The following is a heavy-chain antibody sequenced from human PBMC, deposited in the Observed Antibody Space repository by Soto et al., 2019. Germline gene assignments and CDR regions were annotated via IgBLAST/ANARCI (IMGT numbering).Heavy chain of an antibody. CDR3: TTDLGYGFRKIYYYYYGMDV. Sequence: GGSLRLSCAASGFTFSNAWMNWVRQAPGKGLEWVGRIKSKTDGGTTDYAAPVKGRFTISRDDSKNTLYLQMNSLKTEDTAVYYCTTDLGYGFRKIYYYYYGMDVWGQGTTVTVSS. CDR1: GFTFSNAW. V-gene: IGHV3-15*07. D-gene: IGHD1-1*01. J-gene: IGHJ6*02. CDR2: IKSKTDGGTT.